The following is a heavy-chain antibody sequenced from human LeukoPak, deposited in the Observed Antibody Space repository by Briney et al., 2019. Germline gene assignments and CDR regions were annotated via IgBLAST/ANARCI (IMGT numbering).Heavy chain of an antibody. D-gene: IGHD3-10*01. J-gene: IGHJ4*02. Sequence: PSETLSLTCTVSGGSISSGSYYWSWIRQPAGKGLEWIGRIYTSGSTNYNPSLKSRVTISVDTSKNQFSLKLSSVTAADTAVYYCARDMEEFGESVFDYWGQGTLVTVSS. CDR2: IYTSGST. CDR1: GGSISSGSYY. V-gene: IGHV4-61*02. CDR3: ARDMEEFGESVFDY.